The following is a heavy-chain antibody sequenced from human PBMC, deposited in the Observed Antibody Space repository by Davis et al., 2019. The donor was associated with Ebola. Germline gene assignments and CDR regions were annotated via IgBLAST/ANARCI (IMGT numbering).Heavy chain of an antibody. CDR3: ITRGVRGYSGYDLAF. Sequence: AASVKVSCKASGYTFTSYDINWVRQATGQGLEWMGWMNPNSGNTGYAQKFQGRVTMTRNTSISTAYMALSSLRSEDTAVYYCITRGVRGYSGYDLAFWGQGTLVTVSS. D-gene: IGHD5-12*01. J-gene: IGHJ4*02. V-gene: IGHV1-8*01. CDR2: MNPNSGNT. CDR1: GYTFTSYD.